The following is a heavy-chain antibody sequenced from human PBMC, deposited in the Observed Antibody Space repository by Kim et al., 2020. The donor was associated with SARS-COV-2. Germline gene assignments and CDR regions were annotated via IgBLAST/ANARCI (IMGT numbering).Heavy chain of an antibody. D-gene: IGHD6-13*01. J-gene: IGHJ6*02. Sequence: VKGRFTIPRDKSKNTLYLQMNSLRAEDTAVYYCARVAAAGMYYYYGMDVWGQGTTVTVSS. CDR3: ARVAAAGMYYYYGMDV. V-gene: IGHV3-23*01.